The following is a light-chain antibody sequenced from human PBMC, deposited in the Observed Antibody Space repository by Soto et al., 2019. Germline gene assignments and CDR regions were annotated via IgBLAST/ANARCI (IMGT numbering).Light chain of an antibody. CDR2: GAS. Sequence: GNRVTIPCRASQGISSYFAWYQQKPGTAPKLLVYGASILQSGVPSRFSGSGSGTEFTLTISSLQPEDFATYYCQQLSSYPYTFGQGTKLEIK. CDR1: QGISSY. J-gene: IGKJ2*01. CDR3: QQLSSYPYT. V-gene: IGKV1-9*01.